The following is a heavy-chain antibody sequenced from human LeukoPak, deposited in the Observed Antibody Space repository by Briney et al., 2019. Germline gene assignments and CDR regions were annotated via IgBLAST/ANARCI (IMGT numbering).Heavy chain of an antibody. D-gene: IGHD3-3*01. J-gene: IGHJ4*02. CDR3: ARVDYDFWSGYRSYYFDY. CDR2: TYPSGST. Sequence: PSETLSLTCTVSGVSISTYYWTWIRQPAGKGLEWIGRTYPSGSTNYNPSLKSRVTMSVDTSKNQFSLKLSSVTAADTAVYYCARVDYDFWSGYRSYYFDYWGQGTLVTVSS. V-gene: IGHV4-4*07. CDR1: GVSISTYY.